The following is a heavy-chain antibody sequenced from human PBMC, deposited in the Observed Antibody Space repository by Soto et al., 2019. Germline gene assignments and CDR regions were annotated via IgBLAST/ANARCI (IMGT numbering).Heavy chain of an antibody. CDR1: GGSVSSGSYY. CDR2: IYYSGST. Sequence: PSETLSLTCTVSGGSVSSGSYYWIWIRQPPGKGLEWIGYIYYSGSTNYNPSLKSRVTISVDTSKNQFSLKLSSVTAADTAVYYCARSGVESGSYYYDSSGYSLPGGAYFDYWGQGTLVTVSS. J-gene: IGHJ4*02. D-gene: IGHD3-22*01. V-gene: IGHV4-61*01. CDR3: ARSGVESGSYYYDSSGYSLPGGAYFDY.